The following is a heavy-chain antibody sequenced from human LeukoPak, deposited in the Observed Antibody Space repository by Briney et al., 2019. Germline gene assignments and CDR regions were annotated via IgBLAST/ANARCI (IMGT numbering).Heavy chain of an antibody. J-gene: IGHJ6*03. D-gene: IGHD2-2*01. CDR2: INHSGST. Sequence: PSETLSLTCAVYGGSFSGYYWSRIRQPPGKGLEWIGEINHSGSTNYNPSLKSRVTISVDTSKDQFSLKLSSVTAADTAVYYCARGPTDCSSTSCPPYYYMDVWGKGATVTVSS. V-gene: IGHV4-34*01. CDR3: ARGPTDCSSTSCPPYYYMDV. CDR1: GGSFSGYY.